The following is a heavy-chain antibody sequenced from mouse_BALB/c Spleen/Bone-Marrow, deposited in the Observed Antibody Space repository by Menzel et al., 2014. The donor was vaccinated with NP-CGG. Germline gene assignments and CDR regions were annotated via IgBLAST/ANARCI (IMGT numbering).Heavy chain of an antibody. CDR1: GYSITSDYA. CDR2: ITYSGIT. CDR3: ARSADWYFDV. V-gene: IGHV3-2*02. J-gene: IGHJ1*01. Sequence: VQLQQSGPGLVKPSQSLSLTCTVTGYSITSDYACNWIRQFPGNKLEWMGYITYSGITSYNPSLKSLISITRDTSKNQFFLQLNSVTTEDTATYYCARSADWYFDVWGAGTTVTVSS.